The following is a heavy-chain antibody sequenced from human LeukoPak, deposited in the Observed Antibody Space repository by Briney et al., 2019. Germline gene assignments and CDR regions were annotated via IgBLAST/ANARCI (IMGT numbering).Heavy chain of an antibody. CDR3: ASETGYYDFWSGYSSGKFFDY. CDR1: GFTFSSYS. CDR2: ISSSSSYI. J-gene: IGHJ4*02. Sequence: GGSLRLSCAASGFTFSSYSMNWVRQAPGKGLEWVSSISSSSSYIYYADSVKGRFTISRDNAKNSLYLQMISLRAEDTAVYYCASETGYYDFWSGYSSGKFFDYWGQGTLVTVSS. V-gene: IGHV3-21*01. D-gene: IGHD3-3*01.